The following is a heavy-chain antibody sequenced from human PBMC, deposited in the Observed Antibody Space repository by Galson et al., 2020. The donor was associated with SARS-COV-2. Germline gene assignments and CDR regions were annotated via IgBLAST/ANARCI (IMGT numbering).Heavy chain of an antibody. V-gene: IGHV3-23*01. J-gene: IGHJ6*02. D-gene: IGHD5-12*01. Sequence: GECLLLSCVASRFTFENYAITWVRQAPGKGLEWVSGISGSGGGTYYADSVKGRFTISRDNSKNTLYLQMNSLRAEDTAVYYCARKAVPTMSYYYCMDVWGQGTTITVSS. CDR1: RFTFENYA. CDR2: ISGSGGGT. CDR3: ARKAVPTMSYYYCMDV.